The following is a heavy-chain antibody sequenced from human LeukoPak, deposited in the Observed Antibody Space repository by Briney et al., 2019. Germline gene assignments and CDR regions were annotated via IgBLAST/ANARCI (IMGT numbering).Heavy chain of an antibody. CDR1: GGTFSSYA. J-gene: IGHJ3*02. D-gene: IGHD2-21*02. CDR3: AKASFIVVVTAIDAFDI. V-gene: IGHV1-69*13. CDR2: IIPIFGTA. Sequence: ASVKVSCKASGGTFSSYAISWVRQAPGQGLEWMGGIIPIFGTANYAQKFQGRVTITADESTSTAYMELSSLRSEDTAVYYCAKASFIVVVTAIDAFDIWGQGTMVTVSS.